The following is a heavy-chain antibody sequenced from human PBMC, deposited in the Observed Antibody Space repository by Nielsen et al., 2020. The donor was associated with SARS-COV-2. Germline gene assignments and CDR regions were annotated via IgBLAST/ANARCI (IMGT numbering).Heavy chain of an antibody. CDR3: AREGDTYGVRNFDY. D-gene: IGHD5-18*01. CDR2: YYSGGTT. Sequence: ETLSLTCTVSGASISSSDYYWTWIRQSPGKGLEWVSVYYSGGTTLYADSVKGRFIISRDNSRNTLYLQMNSLRVEDTAMYYCAREGDTYGVRNFDYWGQGIMVTVSS. CDR1: GASISSSDYY. J-gene: IGHJ4*02. V-gene: IGHV3-53*01.